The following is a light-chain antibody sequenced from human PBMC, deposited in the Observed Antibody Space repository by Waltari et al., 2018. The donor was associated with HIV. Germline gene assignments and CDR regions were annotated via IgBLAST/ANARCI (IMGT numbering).Light chain of an antibody. CDR1: SSDVGTYSL. CDR2: EGN. Sequence: QSALTQPASVSGSPGQSITISCTGSSSDVGTYSLVSWYQHHPGKAPKLMIYEGNKLPSGVSNRFSGSKSGNTASLTISGLQAEDEADYYCSSYTSFSTVLFGGGTKLTVL. V-gene: IGLV2-23*03. J-gene: IGLJ2*01. CDR3: SSYTSFSTVL.